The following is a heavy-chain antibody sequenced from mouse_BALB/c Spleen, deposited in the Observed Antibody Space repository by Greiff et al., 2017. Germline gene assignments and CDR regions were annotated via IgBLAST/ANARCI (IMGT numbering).Heavy chain of an antibody. V-gene: IGHV1-55*01. CDR1: GYNFTSYW. D-gene: IGHD2-4*01. CDR3: ARYDYDRGFDY. J-gene: IGHJ2*01. CDR2: IYPGSGST. Sequence: VQLQQPGAELVKPGTSVKLSCKASGYNFTSYWINWVKLRPGQGLEWIGDIYPGSGSTNYNEKFKSKATLTVDTSSSTAYMQLSSLASEDSALYYCARYDYDRGFDYWGQGTTLTVSS.